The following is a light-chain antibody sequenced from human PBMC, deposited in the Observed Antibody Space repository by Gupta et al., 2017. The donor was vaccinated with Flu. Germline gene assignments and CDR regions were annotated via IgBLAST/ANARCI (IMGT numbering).Light chain of an antibody. Sequence: QSALTQPPSASGSPGQSVTISCTGTSSDVGGSNYVSWYQQHPGKAPKLMIYEVSKRSSGVPDRFSGTKSANTASLIVAGLQAEDEADYYCSSYAGNNNVVFGGGTKLTVL. J-gene: IGLJ3*02. V-gene: IGLV2-8*01. CDR2: EVS. CDR3: SSYAGNNNVV. CDR1: SSDVGGSNY.